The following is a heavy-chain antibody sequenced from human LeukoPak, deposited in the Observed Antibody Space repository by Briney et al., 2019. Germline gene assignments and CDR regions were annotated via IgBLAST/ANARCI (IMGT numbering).Heavy chain of an antibody. J-gene: IGHJ4*02. CDR1: GFNFITAA. V-gene: IGHV3-15*01. Sequence: GGSLRLSCAASGFNFITAAMTWVRQAPGKGLEWVGRIKSKIDGGTTDYAAPVRGRFTISRDESKNTLYLQMSRLKTEDTAVYYCTTVKFGELSSHFDYWGQGTLVTVSS. CDR3: TTVKFGELSSHFDY. D-gene: IGHD3-10*01. CDR2: IKSKIDGGTT.